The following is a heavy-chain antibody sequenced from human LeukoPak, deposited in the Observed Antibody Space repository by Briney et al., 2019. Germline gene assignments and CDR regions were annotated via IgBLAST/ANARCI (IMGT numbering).Heavy chain of an antibody. CDR2: ISHDGSNK. Sequence: GGSLRLSCAASGFTFSSYAMHWVRQAPGKGLEWVAVISHDGSNKYYADSVKGRFTISRDNSKNTLYLQMNSLRAEDTAVYYCASGSRFDYWGQGTLVTVSS. V-gene: IGHV3-30-3*01. J-gene: IGHJ4*02. D-gene: IGHD5/OR15-5a*01. CDR1: GFTFSSYA. CDR3: ASGSRFDY.